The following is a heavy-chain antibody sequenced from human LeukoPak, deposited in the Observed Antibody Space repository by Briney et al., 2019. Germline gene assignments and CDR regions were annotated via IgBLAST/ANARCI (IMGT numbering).Heavy chain of an antibody. Sequence: PSGTLSLTCAVSGGSISSSNWWSWVRQPPGKGLEWIGEIYHSGSTNYNPSLKSRVTISVDKSKNQFSLKLSSVTAADTAVYYCARTQRGMIVVSPFDYWGQGTLVTVSS. J-gene: IGHJ4*02. CDR1: GGSISSSNW. CDR3: ARTQRGMIVVSPFDY. D-gene: IGHD3-22*01. V-gene: IGHV4-4*02. CDR2: IYHSGST.